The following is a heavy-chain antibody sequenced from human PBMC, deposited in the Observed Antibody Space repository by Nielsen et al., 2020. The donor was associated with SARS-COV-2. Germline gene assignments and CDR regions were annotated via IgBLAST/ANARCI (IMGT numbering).Heavy chain of an antibody. D-gene: IGHD6-6*01. CDR1: GGSISSGGYY. J-gene: IGHJ4*02. CDR2: IYYSGSS. CDR3: ARVDAFSSSAPRFYFDY. V-gene: IGHV4-31*03. Sequence: SETLSLTCTVSGGSISSGGYYWSWIRQHPGKGLEWIGYIYYSGSSYYNPSLKSRVTISVDTSKNQFSLKLSSVTAADTAVYYCARVDAFSSSAPRFYFDYWGQGTLVTVS.